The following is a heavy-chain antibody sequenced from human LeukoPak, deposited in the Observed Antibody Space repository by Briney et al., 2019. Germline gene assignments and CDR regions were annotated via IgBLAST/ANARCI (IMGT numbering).Heavy chain of an antibody. J-gene: IGHJ6*02. V-gene: IGHV3-66*01. CDR3: ASGYYTMDV. CDR2: IYSGGST. CDR1: GFTFSSYS. D-gene: IGHD2-15*01. Sequence: PGGSLRLSCAASGFTFSSYSMNWVRQAPGKGLEWVSVIYSGGSTNYADSVKGRFIISRDTSKNTLYLQINSLKAEDTAVYYCASGYYTMDVWGQGTTVTVSS.